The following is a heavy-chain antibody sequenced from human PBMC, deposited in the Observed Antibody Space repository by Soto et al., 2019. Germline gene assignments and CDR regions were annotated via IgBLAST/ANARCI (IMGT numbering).Heavy chain of an antibody. V-gene: IGHV2-70*01. CDR2: IDWDDDK. CDR1: GFSLSTSGMC. Sequence: SGPTLVNPTQTLTLTCTFSGFSLSTSGMCVSWIRQPPGKALEWLALIDWDDDKYFSTSLKTRLTISKDTSKNQVVLTMTNMDPVDTATYYCARITLLRGLSTQNYYCGMDVWGQRTTVT. D-gene: IGHD3-10*01. J-gene: IGHJ6*02. CDR3: ARITLLRGLSTQNYYCGMDV.